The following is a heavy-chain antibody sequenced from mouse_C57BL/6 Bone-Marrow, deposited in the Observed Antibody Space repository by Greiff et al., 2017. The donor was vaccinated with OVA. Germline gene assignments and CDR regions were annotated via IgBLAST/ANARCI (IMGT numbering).Heavy chain of an antibody. Sequence: VQLQQPGAELVKPGASVKLSCKASGYTFPSYWMHWVKQRPGRGLEWIGRIDPNSGGTKYNEKFKSKATLTVDKPSSTASMQLSSLTSEDSAVYYCARRGSSYLYFDVCGTGTTVTVSS. J-gene: IGHJ1*03. CDR3: ARRGSSYLYFDV. V-gene: IGHV1-72*01. D-gene: IGHD1-1*01. CDR1: GYTFPSYW. CDR2: IDPNSGGT.